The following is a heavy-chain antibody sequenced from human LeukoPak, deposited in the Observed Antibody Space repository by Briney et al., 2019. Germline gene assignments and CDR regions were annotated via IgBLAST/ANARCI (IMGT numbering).Heavy chain of an antibody. J-gene: IGHJ4*02. V-gene: IGHV4-34*01. CDR2: INHSGST. CDR3: ARRYYYGSGSYSNYFDY. Sequence: PSETLSLTCAVYGGSFSGYYWSWIRQPPGKGLEWIGEINHSGSTNYNPSLKSRVTISVDTSKNQFSLKLSSVTAADTAVYYCARRYYYGSGSYSNYFDYWGQGTLVTVSS. D-gene: IGHD3-10*01. CDR1: GGSFSGYY.